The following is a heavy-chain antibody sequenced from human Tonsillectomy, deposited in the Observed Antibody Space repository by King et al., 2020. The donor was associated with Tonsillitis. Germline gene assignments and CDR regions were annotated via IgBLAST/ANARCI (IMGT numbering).Heavy chain of an antibody. D-gene: IGHD6-19*01. CDR2: INPKSGGT. Sequence: QLVQSGAEVKKPGASGRVSCKASGYTFTAYYIHWVRQAPGQGLEWMGWINPKSGGTTYTQKFQGRVTMTRDTSISTAYMELSRLGSDDTAVYYCATGGIGWYWVYWGQGTLVTVSS. J-gene: IGHJ4*02. CDR1: GYTFTAYY. V-gene: IGHV1-2*02. CDR3: ATGGIGWYWVY.